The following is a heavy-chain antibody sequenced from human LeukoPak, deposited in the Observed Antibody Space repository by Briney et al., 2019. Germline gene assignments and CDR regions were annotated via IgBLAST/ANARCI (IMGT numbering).Heavy chain of an antibody. CDR2: IRSKAYGGTT. Sequence: PGGSLRLSCTASGFTFGDYAMSWVRQAPGKGLEWVGFIRSKAYGGTTEYAASVKGRFTISRDDSKSIAYLQMNSLKTEDTAVYYCTREGLRIAVAGTVYYYMDVWGKGTTVTISS. V-gene: IGHV3-49*04. CDR3: TREGLRIAVAGTVYYYMDV. J-gene: IGHJ6*03. D-gene: IGHD6-19*01. CDR1: GFTFGDYA.